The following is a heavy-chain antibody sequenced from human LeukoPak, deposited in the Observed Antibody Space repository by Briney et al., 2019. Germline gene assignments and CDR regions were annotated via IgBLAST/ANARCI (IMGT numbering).Heavy chain of an antibody. CDR2: VSGSGSPI. CDR3: AKDSPLPNYYDSSGSPDY. Sequence: GRSLRLSCAASGFTFSDYYMTWIRQAPGKGLEWVSYVSGSGSPIYYADSVKGRFTISRDNSKNTLYLQMNSLRAEDTAVYYCAKDSPLPNYYDSSGSPDYWGQGTLVTVSS. J-gene: IGHJ4*02. CDR1: GFTFSDYY. D-gene: IGHD3-22*01. V-gene: IGHV3-11*04.